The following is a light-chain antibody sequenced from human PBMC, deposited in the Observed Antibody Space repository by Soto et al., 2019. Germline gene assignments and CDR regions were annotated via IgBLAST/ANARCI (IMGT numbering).Light chain of an antibody. CDR3: QQYYIYHRT. CDR1: QSIGTY. CDR2: AAS. V-gene: IGKV1-8*01. Sequence: AIRMTQSPSSFSASTGDRVTITCRASQSIGTYLAWYQQIPGRAPKLLIFAASTLQRGVPSRFSGSGSRTDFTLSLSCVQSEDFATYYCQQYYIYHRTFGGGTKVEIK. J-gene: IGKJ4*01.